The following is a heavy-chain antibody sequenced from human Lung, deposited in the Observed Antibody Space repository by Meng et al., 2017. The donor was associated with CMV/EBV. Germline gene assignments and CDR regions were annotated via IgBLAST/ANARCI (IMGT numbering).Heavy chain of an antibody. CDR1: TFSDYY. J-gene: IGHJ4*02. V-gene: IGHV3-11*04. D-gene: IGHD3-22*01. CDR3: ARDRGEYGYYDSSGYYAY. Sequence: TFSDYYMSWIRKAQGKGLEWVSYSSSSGSTIYYADSVKGRFTISRDNAKNSLYLQMNSLRAEDTAVYYCARDRGEYGYYDSSGYYAYWGQGTLVTVSS. CDR2: SSSSGSTI.